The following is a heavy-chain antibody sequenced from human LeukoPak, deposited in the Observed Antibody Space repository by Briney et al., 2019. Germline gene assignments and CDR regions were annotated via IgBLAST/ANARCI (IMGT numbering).Heavy chain of an antibody. V-gene: IGHV4-61*01. CDR3: ARENLGRSGYYTIDY. CDR1: GDSISSRTYY. Sequence: PSETLSLTCTVSGDSISSRTYYWGWIRQPPGKGLEWIGYIYYSGSTNYNPSLKSRVTISVDTSKNQFSLKLSSVTAADTAVYYCARENLGRSGYYTIDYWGQGTLVTVSS. CDR2: IYYSGST. D-gene: IGHD3-3*01. J-gene: IGHJ4*02.